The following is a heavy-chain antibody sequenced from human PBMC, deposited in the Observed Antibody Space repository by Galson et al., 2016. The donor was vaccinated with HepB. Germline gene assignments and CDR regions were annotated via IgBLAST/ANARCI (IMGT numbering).Heavy chain of an antibody. D-gene: IGHD6-13*01. Sequence: SLRLSCAASGFMFSSYWMSWVRQGPGKGLEWVAIIKQDGSEKYYVDSVKGRFTISRDNAKKSLYLQMNSLRAEDTAVYYCARVGIGSSWYFDLWGRGTLVTVSS. V-gene: IGHV3-7*01. CDR1: GFMFSSYW. CDR3: ARVGIGSSWYFDL. CDR2: IKQDGSEK. J-gene: IGHJ2*01.